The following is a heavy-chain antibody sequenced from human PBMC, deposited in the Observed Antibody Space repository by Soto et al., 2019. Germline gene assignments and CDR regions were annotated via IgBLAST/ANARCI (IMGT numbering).Heavy chain of an antibody. J-gene: IGHJ3*02. Sequence: QVQLQEWGAGLLKPSETLSLTRSVYGGSVSGYFWSWIRQPPGRGLEWLGQIYYSGSTSYKPSLKSRLSISVDTSKSQLSLKMTSVTAADTAVYYCARHYGRAFDIWGQGTMVTVSS. V-gene: IGHV4-34*01. CDR1: GGSVSGYF. CDR3: ARHYGRAFDI. CDR2: IYYSGST. D-gene: IGHD4-17*01.